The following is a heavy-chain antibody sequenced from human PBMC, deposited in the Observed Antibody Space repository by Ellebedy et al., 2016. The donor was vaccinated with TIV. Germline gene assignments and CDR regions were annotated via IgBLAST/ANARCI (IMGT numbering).Heavy chain of an antibody. V-gene: IGHV5-10-1*01. CDR1: GYNFVYYW. J-gene: IGHJ4*02. CDR2: INPTDSDI. CDR3: ARQGPWTVDY. Sequence: GESLKISCKASGYNFVYYWISWVRQTPGKGLEWIGRINPTDSDINYRPSFQGHVTISADWSISTAFLQWSSLKASDTAMYYCARQGPWTVDYWGQGTPVTVSS. D-gene: IGHD3/OR15-3a*01.